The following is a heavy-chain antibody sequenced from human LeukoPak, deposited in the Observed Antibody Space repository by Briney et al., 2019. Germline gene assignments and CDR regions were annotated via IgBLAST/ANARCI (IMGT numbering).Heavy chain of an antibody. V-gene: IGHV3-7*05. CDR1: GFTFSGYW. D-gene: IGHD3-22*01. CDR3: AKRGYYDSGGYYAPFDY. CDR2: IKQDGSEK. J-gene: IGHJ4*02. Sequence: GGSLRLSCAASGFTFSGYWMAWVRQAPGRGLEWVAHIKQDGSEKNYVDSVKGRFTISRDNAKNSVYLQMNSLRAEDTAVYYCAKRGYYDSGGYYAPFDYWGQGTLVTVSS.